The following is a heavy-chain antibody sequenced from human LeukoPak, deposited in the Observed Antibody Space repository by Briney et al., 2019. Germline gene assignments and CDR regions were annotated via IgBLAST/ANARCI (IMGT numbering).Heavy chain of an antibody. CDR1: GFTFSSYA. V-gene: IGHV3-23*01. CDR2: ISGSGGST. J-gene: IGHJ4*02. CDR3: AKDVRYFDWLLFYYFDY. D-gene: IGHD3-9*01. Sequence: QPGGSLRLSCAASGFTFSSYAMSWVRQAPGKGLEWVSAISGSGGSTYYADSVRGRFTSSRDNSKNTLYLQMKSLRAEDTAVYYCAKDVRYFDWLLFYYFDYWGQGTLVTVSS.